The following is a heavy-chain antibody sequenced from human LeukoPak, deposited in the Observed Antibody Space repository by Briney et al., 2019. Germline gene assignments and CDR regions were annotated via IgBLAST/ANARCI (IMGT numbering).Heavy chain of an antibody. CDR1: GGSISSHY. V-gene: IGHV4-59*11. CDR2: IYYSGST. J-gene: IGHJ4*02. Sequence: SETLSLTCTVSGGSISSHYWSWIRQPPGKGLEWIGYIYYSGSTSYNPSLKSRVTISVDTSKNQFSLKLSSVTAADTAVYYCAREYSGSYLDYWGQGTLVTVSS. D-gene: IGHD1-26*01. CDR3: AREYSGSYLDY.